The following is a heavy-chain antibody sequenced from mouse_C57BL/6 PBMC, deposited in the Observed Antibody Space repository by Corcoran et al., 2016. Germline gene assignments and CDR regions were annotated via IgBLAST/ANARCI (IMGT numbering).Heavy chain of an antibody. CDR1: GYSITSGYY. J-gene: IGHJ2*01. Sequence: DVQLQESGPGLVKPSQSLSLTCSVTGYSITSGYYWNWIRQFPGNKLEWMGYISYDGSNNYNPSLKNRISITRDTSKNQFFLKLNSVTTEDTATYYCARDSLYDYDGYYFDYWGQGTTLTVSS. D-gene: IGHD2-4*01. V-gene: IGHV3-6*01. CDR2: ISYDGSN. CDR3: ARDSLYDYDGYYFDY.